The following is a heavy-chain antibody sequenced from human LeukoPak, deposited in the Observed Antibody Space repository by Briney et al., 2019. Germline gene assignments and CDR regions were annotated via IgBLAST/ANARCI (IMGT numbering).Heavy chain of an antibody. CDR2: ISYDGSNK. J-gene: IGHJ4*02. D-gene: IGHD3-9*01. Sequence: GGSLRLSCAASGFTFSSYAMHWVRQAPGKGLEWLAVISYDGSNKYYADSVKGRFTISRDNSKNTLYLQMNSLRAEDTAVYYCARSAHLLRYFDWPSDYWGQGTLVTVSS. CDR3: ARSAHLLRYFDWPSDY. V-gene: IGHV3-30*04. CDR1: GFTFSSYA.